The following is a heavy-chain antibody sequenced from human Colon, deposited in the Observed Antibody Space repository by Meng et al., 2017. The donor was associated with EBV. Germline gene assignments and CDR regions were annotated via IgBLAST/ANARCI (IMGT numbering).Heavy chain of an antibody. CDR2: IHHSGSA. CDR1: GGSISSGNDY. D-gene: IGHD2-21*01. Sequence: QVQLQESGPGLVKPSQTLSLSCPVSGGSISSGNDYWSGIRQPPGKGLEWIGYIHHSGSAYYNPSLKSRVSISVDTSKNQFSLNLNSMTAADTAVYYCASFDHIPRRNYFDYWGQGTLVTVSS. V-gene: IGHV4-30-4*01. CDR3: ASFDHIPRRNYFDY. J-gene: IGHJ4*02.